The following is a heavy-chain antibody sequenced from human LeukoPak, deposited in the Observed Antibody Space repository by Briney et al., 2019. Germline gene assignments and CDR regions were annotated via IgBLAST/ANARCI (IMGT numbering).Heavy chain of an antibody. D-gene: IGHD1/OR15-1a*01. CDR2: IRDSGDRT. CDR3: VKEVTTIGIPVFDY. CDR1: GFTFSTYA. Sequence: PGGSLRLSCAASGFTFSTYAMSWVRQAPGKGPEWVSGIRDSGDRTFYADSVKGRFTTSRDNSKNTLYLQMDSLRGEDTAMYYCVKEVTTIGIPVFDYWGQGTLVTVSS. J-gene: IGHJ4*02. V-gene: IGHV3-23*01.